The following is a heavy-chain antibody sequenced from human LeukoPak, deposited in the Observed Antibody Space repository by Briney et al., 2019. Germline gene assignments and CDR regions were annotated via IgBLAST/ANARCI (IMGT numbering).Heavy chain of an antibody. D-gene: IGHD6-19*01. Sequence: GGSLRLSCAASGFTFSSYSMNWVRQAPGKGLEWVSAISGSGGSTYYADSLKGRFTISRDNSKNTLYLQMNSLRAEDTAVYYCAREGREWLSVGIDYWGRGTLVTVSS. V-gene: IGHV3-23*01. CDR2: ISGSGGST. CDR3: AREGREWLSVGIDY. J-gene: IGHJ4*02. CDR1: GFTFSSYS.